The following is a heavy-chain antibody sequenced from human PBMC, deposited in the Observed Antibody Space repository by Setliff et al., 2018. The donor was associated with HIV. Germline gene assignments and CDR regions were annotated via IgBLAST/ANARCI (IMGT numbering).Heavy chain of an antibody. CDR1: SGSFSGYF. CDR2: IIHSGST. V-gene: IGHV4-34*12. D-gene: IGHD2-15*01. Sequence: SETLSLTCAVYSGSFSGYFWSWIRQPPGKGLEWIGEIIHSGSTYYNPSLKSRVTISVDMSKNQFSLRLSSVTAADTAVYYCARHSFPFGGKGVDYWGQGTLVTVSS. J-gene: IGHJ4*02. CDR3: ARHSFPFGGKGVDY.